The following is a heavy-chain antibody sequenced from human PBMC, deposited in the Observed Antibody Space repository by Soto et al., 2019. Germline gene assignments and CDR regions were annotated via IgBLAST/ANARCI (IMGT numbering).Heavy chain of an antibody. CDR1: GYSISSGYY. D-gene: IGHD1-26*01. CDR2: IYHSGST. Sequence: PSETLSLTCAVSGYSISSGYYWGWIRQPPGKGLEWIGSIYHSGSTYYNPSLKSRVTISVDTSKNQFSLKLSSVTAADTAVYYCARTLQGATQPFDYWGQGTLVTVSS. CDR3: ARTLQGATQPFDY. J-gene: IGHJ4*02. V-gene: IGHV4-38-2*01.